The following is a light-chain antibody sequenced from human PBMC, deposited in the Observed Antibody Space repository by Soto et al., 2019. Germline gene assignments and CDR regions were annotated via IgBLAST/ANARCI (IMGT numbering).Light chain of an antibody. Sequence: DIQMTQSPSSLSASIGDRVTITCRASQSISIYLSWYQQKPGKAPNLLIYAASNLQSGVPSRFSGSGSGTDFTLTISSLQPEDFATYYGQQCYSRPLTFGGGTKVEIK. CDR2: AAS. CDR3: QQCYSRPLT. V-gene: IGKV1-39*01. CDR1: QSISIY. J-gene: IGKJ4*01.